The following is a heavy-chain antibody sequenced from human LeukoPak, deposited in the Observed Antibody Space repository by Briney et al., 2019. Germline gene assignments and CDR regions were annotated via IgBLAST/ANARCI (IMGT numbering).Heavy chain of an antibody. Sequence: SETLSLTCAVSGGSFSGYYWGWIRQPPGKGLEWIGSIYYSGSTYYNPSLKSRVTISVDTSKNQFSLKLSSVTAADTAVYYCARDITIRGAFDIWGQGTMVTVSS. D-gene: IGHD3-10*01. CDR3: ARDITIRGAFDI. CDR1: GGSFSGYY. CDR2: IYYSGST. V-gene: IGHV4-39*07. J-gene: IGHJ3*02.